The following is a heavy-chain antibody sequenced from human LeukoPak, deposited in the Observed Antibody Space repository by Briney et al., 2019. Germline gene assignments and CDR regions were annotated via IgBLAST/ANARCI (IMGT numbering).Heavy chain of an antibody. CDR3: ARDEKTVGASGQDY. J-gene: IGHJ4*02. V-gene: IGHV3-74*01. CDR2: INTDGGDT. CDR1: GFTFGSYW. Sequence: PGGSLRLSCAASGFTFGSYWMHWVRQAPGKGLVWVSRINTDGGDTIYADSVKGRFTISRDNAKNTLFLQMNSLRAEDTAVYYCARDEKTVGASGQDYWGQGTLVTVSS. D-gene: IGHD1-26*01.